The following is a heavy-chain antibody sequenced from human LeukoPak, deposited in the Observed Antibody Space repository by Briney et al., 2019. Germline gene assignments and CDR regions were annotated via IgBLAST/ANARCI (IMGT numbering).Heavy chain of an antibody. CDR3: ARDQEGFDY. J-gene: IGHJ4*02. Sequence: ASVKVSCKVSGYSFTSNYIHWVRQAPGQGLEWMGMIYPRDGSTSYAQRFQDRVTVTRDTSTSTVHMELSGLRSQDTAVYYCARDQEGFDYWGQGTLVTVSS. CDR2: IYPRDGST. CDR1: GYSFTSNY. V-gene: IGHV1-46*01.